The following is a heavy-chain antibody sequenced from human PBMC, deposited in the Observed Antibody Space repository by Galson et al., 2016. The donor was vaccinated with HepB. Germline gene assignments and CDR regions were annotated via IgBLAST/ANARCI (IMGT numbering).Heavy chain of an antibody. CDR2: IYYSGSS. D-gene: IGHD3-9*01. J-gene: IGHJ3*02. Sequence: SETLSLTCTVSGGSISRSSYYWGWIRQPPGKGLEWIGSIYYSGSSYYNPSLKSRFTISVDTSKNQFSLKLNSGTAAETAVYYFARTGFVDSFDIWGQGTMVTVSS. CDR1: GGSISRSSYY. CDR3: ARTGFVDSFDI. V-gene: IGHV4-39*01.